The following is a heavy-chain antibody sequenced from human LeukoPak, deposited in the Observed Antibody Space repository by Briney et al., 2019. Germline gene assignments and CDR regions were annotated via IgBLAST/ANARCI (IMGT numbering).Heavy chain of an antibody. CDR2: FDPEDGET. CDR1: GYTLTELS. V-gene: IGHV1-24*01. D-gene: IGHD3-3*01. CDR3: ATSSYYDFWSGYDY. J-gene: IGHJ4*02. Sequence: GASVKVSCKVSGYTLTELSMHWVRQAPGKGREWMGGFDPEDGETIYAQKFQGRVTMTEDTSTDTAYMELSSLRSEDTAVYYCATSSYYDFWSGYDYWGQGTLVTVSS.